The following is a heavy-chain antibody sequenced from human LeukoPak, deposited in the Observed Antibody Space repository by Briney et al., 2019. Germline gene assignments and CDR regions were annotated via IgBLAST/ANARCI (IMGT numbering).Heavy chain of an antibody. V-gene: IGHV1-69*05. J-gene: IGHJ5*02. CDR2: IIPIFGTA. D-gene: IGHD1-26*01. Sequence: AASVKVSCKASGGTFSSYAISWVRQAPGQGLEWMGGIIPIFGTANYAQKFQGRVTITTDESTSTAYMERSSLRSEDTAVYYCARGWELLNWFDPWGQGTLVTVSS. CDR1: GGTFSSYA. CDR3: ARGWELLNWFDP.